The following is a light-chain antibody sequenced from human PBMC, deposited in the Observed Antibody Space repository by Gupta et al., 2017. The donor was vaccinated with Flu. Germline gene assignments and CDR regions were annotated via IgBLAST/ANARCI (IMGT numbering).Light chain of an antibody. CDR2: GVA. CDR3: QQYDSQSPT. V-gene: IGKV3-20*01. CDR1: QSGSSND. J-gene: IGKJ4*02. Sequence: IMLTPHPGTLPLSPGERATLSCSASQSGSSNDLAWYQQQSGQAPRLLIYGVATRPTGSPASCCGSGSGTDGTPAINRLQPEDVAVDYCQQYDSQSPTFGEGTKVEIK.